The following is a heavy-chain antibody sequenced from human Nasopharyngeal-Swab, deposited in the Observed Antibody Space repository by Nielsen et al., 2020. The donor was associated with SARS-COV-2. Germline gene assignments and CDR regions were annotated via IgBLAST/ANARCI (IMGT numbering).Heavy chain of an antibody. D-gene: IGHD3-10*01. CDR3: ARARSYGSGRNPKGGGNFDY. CDR2: IYYSGST. J-gene: IGHJ4*02. Sequence: WIRQPPGKGLEWIGSIYYSGSTYYNPSLKSRVTISVDTSKNQFSLKLSSMTAADTAVYYCARARSYGSGRNPKGGGNFDYWGQGTLVTVSS. V-gene: IGHV4-39*01.